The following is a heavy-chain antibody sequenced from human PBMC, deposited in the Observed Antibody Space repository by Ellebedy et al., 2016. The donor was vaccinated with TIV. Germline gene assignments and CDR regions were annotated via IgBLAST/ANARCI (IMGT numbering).Heavy chain of an antibody. V-gene: IGHV4-34*01. D-gene: IGHD3-16*01. Sequence: SETLSLXXTVSGGSISSYYWSWIRQPPGKGLEWIGEINHSGSTNYNPSLKSRVTISVDTSKNQFSLKLSSVTAADTAVYYCARSPNWGSTEVGDYWGQGTLVTVSS. CDR1: GGSISSYY. J-gene: IGHJ4*02. CDR2: INHSGST. CDR3: ARSPNWGSTEVGDY.